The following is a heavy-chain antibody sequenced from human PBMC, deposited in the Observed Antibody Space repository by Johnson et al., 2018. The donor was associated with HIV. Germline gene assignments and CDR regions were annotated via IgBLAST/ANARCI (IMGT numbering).Heavy chain of an antibody. CDR1: AFTVSDNY. D-gene: IGHD3-10*01. J-gene: IGHJ3*02. V-gene: IGHV3-66*01. Sequence: VQLVESGGGLVQPGGSLRLSCAASAFTVSDNYLSWVRQAPGKGLEWVSVIYTGGRTYYADSVKGRFTISRDNSKNKLYLQMNSLRAEDTAVYYCASPDYERYYGAFDIWCQGTMVTVSS. CDR3: ASPDYERYYGAFDI. CDR2: IYTGGRT.